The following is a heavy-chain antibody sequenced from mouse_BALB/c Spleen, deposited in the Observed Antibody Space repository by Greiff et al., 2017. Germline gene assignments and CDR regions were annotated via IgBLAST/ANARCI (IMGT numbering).Heavy chain of an antibody. CDR1: GDSITSGY. J-gene: IGHJ4*01. CDR3: ARPRWLRRDYYAMDY. Sequence: VQLKESGPSLVKPSQTLSLTCSVTGDSITSGYWNWIRKFPGNKLEYMGYISYSGSTYYNPSLKSRISITRDTSKNQYYLQLNSVTTEDTATYYCARPRWLRRDYYAMDYWGQGTSVTVSS. D-gene: IGHD2-2*01. V-gene: IGHV3-8*02. CDR2: ISYSGST.